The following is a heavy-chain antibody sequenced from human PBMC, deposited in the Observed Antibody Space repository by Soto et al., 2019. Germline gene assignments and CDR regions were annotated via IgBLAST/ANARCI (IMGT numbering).Heavy chain of an antibody. CDR1: GFIVSSHY. Sequence: EVQLVESGGDLIQPGGSLRLSCAASGFIVSSHYMSWVRPAPGKGLEWVSVIYAGGTTYYADSVTGRFTISRADSRNTMYLQMNSLGTEDPAVYCCVRGPTDNKVRLLEWPYGDHWGKGTLVTVSS. CDR3: VRGPTDNKVRLLEWPYGDH. J-gene: IGHJ4*02. D-gene: IGHD3-3*01. CDR2: IYAGGTT. V-gene: IGHV3-53*01.